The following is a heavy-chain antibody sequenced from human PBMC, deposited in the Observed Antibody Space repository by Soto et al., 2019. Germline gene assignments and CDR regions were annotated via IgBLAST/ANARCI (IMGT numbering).Heavy chain of an antibody. CDR3: VRDSGNGWKDY. J-gene: IGHJ4*02. V-gene: IGHV4-4*02. D-gene: IGHD6-19*01. Sequence: QVQLQESGPGLVRPSGTLSLTCAVSGGSISSTSWWNWVRQPPGKGLEWIGEIDHSGSTNYNPSLKSRVTMSVDKPKNQFSLKLSSVTAVDTAVYYCVRDSGNGWKDYWGQGTLVTVSS. CDR1: GGSISSTSW. CDR2: IDHSGST.